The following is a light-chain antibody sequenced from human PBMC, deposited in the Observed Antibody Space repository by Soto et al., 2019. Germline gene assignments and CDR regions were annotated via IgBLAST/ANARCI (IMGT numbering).Light chain of an antibody. J-gene: IGLJ1*01. CDR1: SSDVGVYNY. V-gene: IGLV2-14*01. CDR3: SSYTTSSTHV. Sequence: QSVLTQPASVSGSPGQSITISCTGASSDVGVYNYVSWYQQHPGKAPKLMIFEVNNRPSGVSNRFSGSKSGNTASLTISGLQAEDEADYYCSSYTTSSTHVFGTGTKLTVL. CDR2: EVN.